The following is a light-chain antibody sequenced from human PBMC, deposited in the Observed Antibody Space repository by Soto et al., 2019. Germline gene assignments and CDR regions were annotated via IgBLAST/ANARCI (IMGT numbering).Light chain of an antibody. V-gene: IGKV3-20*01. Sequence: AVTQSACSLSLSPGERGTLSCRASEPLSRSYLAWYPQKPGQAPRLLXXETXRRATGIPERFSGSGSGKEFNLTISSLQSEDFGVYYCQQYNKWPSATFGGGTKVDIK. CDR1: EPLSRSY. CDR2: ETX. CDR3: QQYNKWPSAT. J-gene: IGKJ4*02.